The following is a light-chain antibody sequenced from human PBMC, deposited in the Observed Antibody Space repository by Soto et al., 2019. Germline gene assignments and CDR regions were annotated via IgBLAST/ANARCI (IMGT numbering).Light chain of an antibody. CDR1: QSISIW. Sequence: DIQMTQSPSTLSASVGDRVSITCRASQSISIWLAWYQQKPGKAPKVLIYKASILESGVPSGFSGSGSETEFTLTISSLQPDDFATYYCQQYKTYSRTFGQGTKVEIK. CDR3: QQYKTYSRT. J-gene: IGKJ1*01. V-gene: IGKV1-5*03. CDR2: KAS.